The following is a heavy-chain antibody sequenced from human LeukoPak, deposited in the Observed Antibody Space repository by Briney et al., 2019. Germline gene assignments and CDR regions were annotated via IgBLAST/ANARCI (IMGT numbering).Heavy chain of an antibody. J-gene: IGHJ4*02. CDR3: ARGITIFGVVID. V-gene: IGHV4-34*01. Sequence: SETLSLTCTVYGGSFSGYYWSWIRQPPGKGLEWIGEINHSGSTNYNPSLKSRVTISVDTSKKQFSLKLSSVTAADTAVYYCARGITIFGVVIDWGQGTLVTVSS. CDR1: GGSFSGYY. CDR2: INHSGST. D-gene: IGHD3-3*01.